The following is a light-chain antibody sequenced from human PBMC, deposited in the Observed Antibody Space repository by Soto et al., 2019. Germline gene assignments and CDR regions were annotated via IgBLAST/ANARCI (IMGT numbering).Light chain of an antibody. CDR1: QSVGNN. CDR2: AAS. Sequence: EIVMTQSPATLSVSAGERATLSCRASQSVGNNLAWYLQKPGQAPRLLIYAASTGATGVPPRFSGSGSGTEFTLTVSGLQSEDFAVYYCQQYDNWPRTFGQGTKVAIK. J-gene: IGKJ1*01. CDR3: QQYDNWPRT. V-gene: IGKV3-15*01.